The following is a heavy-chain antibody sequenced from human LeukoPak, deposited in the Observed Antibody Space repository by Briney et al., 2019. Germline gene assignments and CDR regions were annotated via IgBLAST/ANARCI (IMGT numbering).Heavy chain of an antibody. CDR2: IYTSGST. CDR3: VRDQGFLAY. Sequence: SETLSLTCTVSGGSINSYYWGWIRQPAGKGLEWISRIYTSGSTNYNPSPKSRVTMSVDTSKNQFSLNLTSVTAADTAVYYCVRDQGFLAYWGQGTLVTVSS. V-gene: IGHV4-4*07. CDR1: GGSINSYY. D-gene: IGHD3-3*01. J-gene: IGHJ4*02.